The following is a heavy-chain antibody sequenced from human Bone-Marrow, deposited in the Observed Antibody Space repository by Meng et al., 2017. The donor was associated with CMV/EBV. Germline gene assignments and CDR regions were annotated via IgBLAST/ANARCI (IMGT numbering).Heavy chain of an antibody. CDR3: ARAGYCSSTSCSRGEYYYYYGMDV. Sequence: GESLKISCAASGFTFSSYSMNWVRQAPGKALEWVSYISSSSSTIYYADSVKGRFTISRDNAKNSLYLQMNSLRAEDTAVYYCARAGYCSSTSCSRGEYYYYYGMDVWGQGTTVTVSS. CDR2: ISSSSSTI. CDR1: GFTFSSYS. D-gene: IGHD2-2*01. V-gene: IGHV3-48*04. J-gene: IGHJ6*02.